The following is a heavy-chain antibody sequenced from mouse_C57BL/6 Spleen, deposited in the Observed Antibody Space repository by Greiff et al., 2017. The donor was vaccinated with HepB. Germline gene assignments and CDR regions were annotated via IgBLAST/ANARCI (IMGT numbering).Heavy chain of an antibody. J-gene: IGHJ4*01. Sequence: QVQLQQPGAELVKPGASVKLSCKASGYTFTSYWMQWVKQRPGQGLEWIGEIDPSDSYTNYNQKFKGKATLTVDTSSSTAYMQLSSLTSEDSAVYYCARMGQDAMDYWGQGTSVTVSS. CDR1: GYTFTSYW. V-gene: IGHV1-50*01. CDR2: IDPSDSYT. CDR3: ARMGQDAMDY. D-gene: IGHD3-3*01.